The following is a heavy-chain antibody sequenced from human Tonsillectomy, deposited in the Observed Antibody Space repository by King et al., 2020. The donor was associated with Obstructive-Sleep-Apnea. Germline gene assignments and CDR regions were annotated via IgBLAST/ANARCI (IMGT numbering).Heavy chain of an antibody. Sequence: VQLVESGGGLVQPGRSLRLSCAASGFTFDDYAMHWVRQAPGKGLEWVSGSSWNSYSIDYAESVKGRFTISRDNAKNSLYLQMNSLRAEDTASYYCARDNHGLDVWGQGTTVTVSS. V-gene: IGHV3-9*01. CDR1: GFTFDDYA. J-gene: IGHJ6*02. CDR2: SSWNSYSI. CDR3: ARDNHGLDV.